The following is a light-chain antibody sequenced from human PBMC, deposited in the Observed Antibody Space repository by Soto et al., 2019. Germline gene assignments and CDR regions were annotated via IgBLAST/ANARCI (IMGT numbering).Light chain of an antibody. V-gene: IGKV1-5*01. CDR1: QSISSW. Sequence: DIQMTQSPSTLSASVGDRVTITCRASQSISSWLAWYQQKPGKAPKLLIYDASSLESGVPSRFRGSGSGTEFTLPLSRLQPDDFETYYCQQYNSYPVTFGQGTKVDIK. J-gene: IGKJ1*01. CDR3: QQYNSYPVT. CDR2: DAS.